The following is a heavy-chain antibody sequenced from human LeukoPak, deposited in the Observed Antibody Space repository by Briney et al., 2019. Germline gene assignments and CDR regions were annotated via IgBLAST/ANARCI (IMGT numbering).Heavy chain of an antibody. Sequence: GGSLRLSCAASGFTFSSYSMNWVRPAPGKGLEWVSSISSSSSYIYYADSVKGRFTISRDNAKNSLYLQMNSLRAEDTAVYYCAREYCSGGSCSFDYWGQGTLVTVSS. CDR3: AREYCSGGSCSFDY. D-gene: IGHD2-15*01. V-gene: IGHV3-21*01. J-gene: IGHJ4*02. CDR2: ISSSSSYI. CDR1: GFTFSSYS.